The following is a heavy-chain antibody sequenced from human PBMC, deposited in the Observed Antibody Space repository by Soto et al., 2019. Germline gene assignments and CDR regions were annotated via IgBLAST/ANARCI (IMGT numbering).Heavy chain of an antibody. J-gene: IGHJ6*03. CDR2: IYYSGST. D-gene: IGHD5-12*01. Sequence: SETLSLTCTVSGGSISSYYWSWIRQPPGKGLEWIGYIYYSGSTNYNPSLKSRVTISVDTSKNQFSLKLSSVTAADTAVYYCARVGLRRSRNYYYYMDVWGKGTTVTVS. CDR1: GGSISSYY. V-gene: IGHV4-59*01. CDR3: ARVGLRRSRNYYYYMDV.